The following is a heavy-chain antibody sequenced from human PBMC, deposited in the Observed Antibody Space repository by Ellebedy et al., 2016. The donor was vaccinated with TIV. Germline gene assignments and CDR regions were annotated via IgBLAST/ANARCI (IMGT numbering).Heavy chain of an antibody. CDR2: IWYDGSNK. D-gene: IGHD2-2*01. CDR1: GFTFSSYG. Sequence: GGSLRLSXAASGFTFSSYGTHWVRQAPGKGLEWVAVIWYDGSNKYYADSVKGRFTISRDNSKNTLYLQMNSLRAEDTAVYYCARARYCSSTSCYRFDPWGQGTLVTVSS. CDR3: ARARYCSSTSCYRFDP. J-gene: IGHJ5*02. V-gene: IGHV3-33*01.